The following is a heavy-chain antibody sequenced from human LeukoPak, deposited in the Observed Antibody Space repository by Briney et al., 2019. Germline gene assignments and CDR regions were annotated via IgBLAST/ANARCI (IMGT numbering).Heavy chain of an antibody. CDR2: IIPIFGTA. Sequence: GASVKVSCKASGYTFSSYAISWVRQAPGQGLEWMGRIIPIFGTANYAQKFQGRVTITTDESTSTAYMELSSLRSEDTAVYYCARSSAAGFHTYYYMDVWGKGTTVTVSS. CDR3: ARSSAAGFHTYYYMDV. J-gene: IGHJ6*03. D-gene: IGHD6-13*01. CDR1: GYTFSSYA. V-gene: IGHV1-69*05.